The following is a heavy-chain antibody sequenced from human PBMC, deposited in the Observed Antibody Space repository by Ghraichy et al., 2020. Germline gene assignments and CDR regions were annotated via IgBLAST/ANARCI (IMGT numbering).Heavy chain of an antibody. J-gene: IGHJ6*02. CDR1: GYTFTAYY. Sequence: ASVKVSCKASGYTFTAYYMHWVRQAPGQGLEWMGILNPGSGSTNYAQQFRGRLTVTRDTSTSTVYMELRSLTSEDTAVYYCARNKIIDGHGFDVLGQGTTVTVSS. D-gene: IGHD1/OR15-1a*01. CDR3: ARNKIIDGHGFDV. V-gene: IGHV1-46*01. CDR2: LNPGSGST.